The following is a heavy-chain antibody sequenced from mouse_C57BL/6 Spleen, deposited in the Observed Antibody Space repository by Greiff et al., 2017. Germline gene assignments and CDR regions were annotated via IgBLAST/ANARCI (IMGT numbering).Heavy chain of an antibody. J-gene: IGHJ1*03. V-gene: IGHV1-55*01. CDR3: ARGDYYGSSYGDFDV. Sequence: VQLQQSGAELVKPGASVKMSCKASGYTFTSYWITWVKQRPGQGLEWIGDIYPGSGSTNYNEKFKSKATLTVDTSSSTAYMQLSSLTSEDSAVDYCARGDYYGSSYGDFDVWGTGTTVTVSS. D-gene: IGHD1-1*01. CDR1: GYTFTSYW. CDR2: IYPGSGST.